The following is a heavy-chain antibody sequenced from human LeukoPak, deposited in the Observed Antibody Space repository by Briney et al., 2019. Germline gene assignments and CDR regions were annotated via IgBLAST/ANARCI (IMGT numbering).Heavy chain of an antibody. CDR2: INSDGSST. D-gene: IGHD6-13*01. V-gene: IGHV3-74*01. J-gene: IGHJ6*03. CDR1: GFTFSSYW. CDR3: ASPSSAAAYYYYYMDV. Sequence: GGSLRLSCAASGFTFSSYWMHWDRQAPGKGLVWVSRINSDGSSTSYADSVKGRFTISRDNAKNTLYLQMNSLRAEDTAVYYCASPSSAAAYYYYYMDVWGKGTTVTVSS.